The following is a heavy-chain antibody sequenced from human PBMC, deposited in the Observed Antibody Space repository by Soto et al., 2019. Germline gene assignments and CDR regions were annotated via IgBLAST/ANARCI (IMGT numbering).Heavy chain of an antibody. J-gene: IGHJ4*02. D-gene: IGHD2-2*01. CDR1: GYSFINYW. CDR2: IYPGNSEI. V-gene: IGHV5-51*01. Sequence: EVQLVQSGAEVKKPGEPLKISCKASGYSFINYWIGWVRQMPDKGLEWMGIIYPGNSEIRYSPSFQGQVTISADKSITPAYLRWSSLKASDTAIYYCARQTPYCTSTSCSATHFDYWGQGTLVAVSS. CDR3: ARQTPYCTSTSCSATHFDY.